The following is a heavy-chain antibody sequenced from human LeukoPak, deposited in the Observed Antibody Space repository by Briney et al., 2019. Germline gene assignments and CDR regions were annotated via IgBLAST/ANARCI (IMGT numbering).Heavy chain of an antibody. CDR1: GFTFSSYE. D-gene: IGHD5-24*01. CDR3: ARAAKGWLQEFDY. CDR2: ISSSGSTI. J-gene: IGHJ4*02. Sequence: GGSLRLSCAASGFTFSSYEMNWVRQAPGKGLEWVSYISSSGSTIYYADSVKGRFTISRDNGKNSLYLQMNSLRAEDTAVYYCARAAKGWLQEFDYWGQGTLVTVSS. V-gene: IGHV3-48*03.